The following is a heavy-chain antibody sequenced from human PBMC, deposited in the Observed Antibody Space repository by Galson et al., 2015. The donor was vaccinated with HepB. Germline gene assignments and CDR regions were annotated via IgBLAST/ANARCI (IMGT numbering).Heavy chain of an antibody. CDR3: ARDRSGWVDY. CDR2: ISSTGTTI. CDR1: GFTFSDYY. V-gene: IGHV3-11*01. Sequence: SLRLSCAASGFTFSDYYMSWFRQAPGKGLEWVSFISSTGTTIYYADSVKGRFTISRDNAKNSLYLQMNSLRAEDTAVYYCARDRSGWVDYWGQGTLVTVSS. D-gene: IGHD6-19*01. J-gene: IGHJ4*02.